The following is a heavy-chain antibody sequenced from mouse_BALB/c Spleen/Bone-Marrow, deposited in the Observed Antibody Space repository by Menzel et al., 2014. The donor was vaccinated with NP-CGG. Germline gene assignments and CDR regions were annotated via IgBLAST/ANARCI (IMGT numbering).Heavy chain of an antibody. J-gene: IGHJ2*01. CDR2: ISYSGSS. CDR1: GYSITSDYA. Sequence: EVQLQQSGPGLVKPSQSLSLTCTVTGYSITSDYAWNWIRQFPGNTLEWMGYISYSGSSSYNPSLESRISITRDTSKTQSFLQLHSVTTEDTATYYCARYDYDVGYFDYWGQGTTLTVSS. D-gene: IGHD2-4*01. V-gene: IGHV3-2*02. CDR3: ARYDYDVGYFDY.